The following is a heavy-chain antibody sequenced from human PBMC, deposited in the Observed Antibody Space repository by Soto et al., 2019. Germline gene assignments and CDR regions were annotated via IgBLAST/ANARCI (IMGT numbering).Heavy chain of an antibody. Sequence: GGSRRDCCAASGFTLSRYSMSLGRQGPGEGVGWVSAISGSGSGIYYADSGKGRVTLSRGNAKTSLSLQMNSLRAEDTAVYYCARAGGGRPWQNREYFQHWGQGTLVTVSS. CDR1: GFTLSRYS. V-gene: IGHV3-21*01. CDR3: ARAGGGRPWQNREYFQH. J-gene: IGHJ1*01. D-gene: IGHD3-16*01. CDR2: ISGSGSGI.